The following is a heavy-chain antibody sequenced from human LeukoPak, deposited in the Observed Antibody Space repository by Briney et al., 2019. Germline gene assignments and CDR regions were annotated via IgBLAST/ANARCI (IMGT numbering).Heavy chain of an antibody. D-gene: IGHD5-18*01. Sequence: SCKVSGYTLTELSIHWVRQAPGKGLEWVTFIRYDGSNKYYADSVKGRFTISRDNSKNTLYLQMNSLRAEDTAVYYCAKARTRGYSYGSFDYWGQGTLVTVSS. CDR1: GYTLTELS. J-gene: IGHJ4*02. V-gene: IGHV3-30*02. CDR2: IRYDGSNK. CDR3: AKARTRGYSYGSFDY.